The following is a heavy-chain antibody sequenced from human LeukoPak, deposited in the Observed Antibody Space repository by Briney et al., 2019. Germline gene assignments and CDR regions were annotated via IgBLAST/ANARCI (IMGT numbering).Heavy chain of an antibody. CDR1: GFTFRTYG. CDR2: ISFDERNK. J-gene: IGHJ4*02. CDR3: AKAMNYYYGSGND. Sequence: PGGSLRLSCEASGFTFRTYGMHWVRQAPGKGPEWLAVISFDERNKYYADSVKGRFTISRDNSKNTLYLQMNSLRAEDTAVYYCAKAMNYYYGSGNDWGQGTLVTVSS. V-gene: IGHV3-30*18. D-gene: IGHD3-10*01.